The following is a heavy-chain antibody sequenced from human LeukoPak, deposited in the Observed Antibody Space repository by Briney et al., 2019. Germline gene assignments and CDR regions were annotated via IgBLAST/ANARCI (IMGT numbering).Heavy chain of an antibody. CDR1: GGSFSGYY. CDR2: INHSGST. J-gene: IGHJ4*02. Sequence: PSETPSLTCAVYGGSFSGYYWSWIRQPPGKGLEWIGEINHSGSTNYNPSLKSRVTISVDTSKNQFSLKLSSVTAADTAVYYCARGTTVTTFDYWGQGTLVTVSS. D-gene: IGHD4-17*01. CDR3: ARGTTVTTFDY. V-gene: IGHV4-34*01.